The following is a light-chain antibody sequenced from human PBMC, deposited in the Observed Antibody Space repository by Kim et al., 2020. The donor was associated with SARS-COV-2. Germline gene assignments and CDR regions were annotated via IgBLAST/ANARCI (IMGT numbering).Light chain of an antibody. J-gene: IGLJ2*01. CDR3: CSYAGSSTLV. CDR2: EVS. V-gene: IGLV2-23*02. CDR1: SSDVGGYNL. Sequence: GQAITIACTGTSSDVGGYNLFSWYQQHPGKAPKLMIYEVSKRPSGVSNRFSGSKSGNTASLTISGRQAEDEADYYCCSYAGSSTLVFGGGTQLTVL.